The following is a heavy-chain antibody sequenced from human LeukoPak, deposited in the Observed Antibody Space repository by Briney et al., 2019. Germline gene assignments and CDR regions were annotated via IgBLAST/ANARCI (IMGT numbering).Heavy chain of an antibody. Sequence: GGSLSLSPAASGFTLSSYAMSWVRQAPRKGLGWVSAISGSGGSTYYADSAKGRFTISRDNSKNTLYLEMNSLRADDTAVYYCAKLRIVVVPADSDYWGQGTLVTVSS. D-gene: IGHD2-2*01. CDR1: GFTLSSYA. J-gene: IGHJ4*02. V-gene: IGHV3-23*01. CDR2: ISGSGGST. CDR3: AKLRIVVVPADSDY.